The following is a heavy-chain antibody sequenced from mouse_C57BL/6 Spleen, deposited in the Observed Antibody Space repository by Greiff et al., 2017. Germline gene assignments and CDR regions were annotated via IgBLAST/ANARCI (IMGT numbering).Heavy chain of an antibody. Sequence: QVQLQQPGAELVKPGASVKLSCKASGYTFTSYWMHWVKQRPGQGLEWIGMIHPNSGSTNYNEKFKSKATLTVDKSSSTAYIQLSSLTSEDSAVYYCARLCDYPYWYFDVWGTGTTVTVSS. J-gene: IGHJ1*03. CDR1: GYTFTSYW. CDR2: IHPNSGST. V-gene: IGHV1-64*01. D-gene: IGHD2-4*01. CDR3: ARLCDYPYWYFDV.